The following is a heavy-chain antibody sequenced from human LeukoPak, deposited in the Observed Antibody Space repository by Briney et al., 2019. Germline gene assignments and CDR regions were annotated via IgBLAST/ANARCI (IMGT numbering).Heavy chain of an antibody. CDR1: GFTFSNYN. J-gene: IGHJ3*02. CDR2: ISSSSSTI. CDR3: ARDGWEPHDVIDI. V-gene: IGHV3-48*01. D-gene: IGHD1-26*01. Sequence: GGSLRLSCVASGFTFSNYNMNWVRQAPGKGLEWVSYISSSSSTIYYADSVKGRFTISRDNAKNSLYLQMNSLRAEDTAVYYCARDGWEPHDVIDIWGQGTMVTVSS.